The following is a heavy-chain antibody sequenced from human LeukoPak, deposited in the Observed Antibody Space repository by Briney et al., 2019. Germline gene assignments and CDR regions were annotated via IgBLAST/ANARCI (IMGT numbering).Heavy chain of an antibody. CDR1: GGSISSGGYY. D-gene: IGHD3-10*01. Sequence: KPSQTLSLTCTVSGGSISSGGYYWSWIRQHPGKGLEWIGYIYYSGSTYYNPSLKSRVTISVDTSKNQFSLKLSSVTAADTAVYYCAWMVRGVIVAFDIWGQGTMVTVSS. CDR2: IYYSGST. V-gene: IGHV4-31*03. J-gene: IGHJ3*02. CDR3: AWMVRGVIVAFDI.